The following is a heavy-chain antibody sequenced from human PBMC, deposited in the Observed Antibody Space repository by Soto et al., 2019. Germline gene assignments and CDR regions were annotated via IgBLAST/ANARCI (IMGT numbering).Heavy chain of an antibody. V-gene: IGHV1-69*02. CDR2: IIPILGIA. J-gene: IGHJ6*03. CDR1: GGTFSSYT. D-gene: IGHD2-2*01. CDR3: ARITVPAAIHGDYYMDV. Sequence: ASVKVSCKASGGTFSSYTISWVRQAPGQGLEWMGRIIPILGIANYAQKFQGRVTITADKSTSTAYMELSSLRSEDTAVYYCARITVPAAIHGDYYMDVWGKGTTVTVSS.